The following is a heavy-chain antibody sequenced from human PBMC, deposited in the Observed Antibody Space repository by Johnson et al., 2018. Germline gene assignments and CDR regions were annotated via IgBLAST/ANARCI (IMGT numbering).Heavy chain of an antibody. D-gene: IGHD3-10*01. CDR2: IYYSGST. J-gene: IGHJ6*03. CDR1: GGSISSYY. CDR3: ARGGRITMVRGVYYYYYMDV. V-gene: IGHV4-59*01. Sequence: QVQLQESGPGLVKPSETLSLTCTVSGGSISSYYWSWIRQPPGKGLEWIGYIYYSGSTNYNPSLKSRVTISVDTSKNQFSLKLSSVTAADTAVYYCARGGRITMVRGVYYYYYMDVGGKGTTVTVSS.